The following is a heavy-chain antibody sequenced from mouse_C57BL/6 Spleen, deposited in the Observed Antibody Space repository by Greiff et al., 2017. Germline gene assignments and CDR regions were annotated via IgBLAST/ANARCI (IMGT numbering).Heavy chain of an antibody. D-gene: IGHD1-1*01. CDR1: GYTFTSYW. V-gene: IGHV1-52*01. J-gene: IGHJ2*01. CDR3: ARGGSSLDY. CDR2: IDPSDSET. Sequence: QVQLQQPGAELVRPGSSVKLSCKASGYTFTSYWMHWVKQRPIQGLEWIGNIDPSDSETHYTQKFKDKATLTVDKSSSTAYMQLSSLTSEDSAVXYCARGGSSLDYWGQGTTLTVSS.